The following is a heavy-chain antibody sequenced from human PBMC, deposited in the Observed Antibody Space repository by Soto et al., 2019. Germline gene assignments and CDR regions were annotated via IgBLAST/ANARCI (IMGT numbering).Heavy chain of an antibody. CDR1: GFTVSGYY. D-gene: IGHD6-13*01. CDR3: ATGQQVGMADI. V-gene: IGHV3-11*03. CDR2: ISSDSSHT. Sequence: QVQLLESGGGLVKPGGSLRLSCAASGFTVSGYYMGWIRQPPGKGLEWISYISSDSSHTNHADSVKGRFTISRDNAKDSLYRQMNSLRAEDTAVYFCATGQQVGMADIWGQGTMVTVSS. J-gene: IGHJ3*02.